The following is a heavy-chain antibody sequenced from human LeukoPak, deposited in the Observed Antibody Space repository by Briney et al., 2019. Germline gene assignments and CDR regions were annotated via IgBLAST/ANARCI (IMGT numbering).Heavy chain of an antibody. V-gene: IGHV1-18*01. D-gene: IGHD5-12*01. CDR1: GYTFSSYG. CDR3: ARSGYSGYDHFDY. Sequence: ASVKASCKASGYTFSSYGISWVRQAPGQGLEWMGWISTYNGNTNYAQNLQGRVTMTTDTSTSTAYMELRSLRSDDTAVYYCARSGYSGYDHFDYWGQGTLVTVSS. CDR2: ISTYNGNT. J-gene: IGHJ4*02.